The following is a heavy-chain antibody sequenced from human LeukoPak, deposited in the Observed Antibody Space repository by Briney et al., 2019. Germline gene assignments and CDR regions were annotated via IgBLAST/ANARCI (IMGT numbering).Heavy chain of an antibody. Sequence: SVTVSCKASGGTFSSYAISWVRQAPGQGLEWMGRIIPILGIANYAQKFQGRVTITADKSTSTAYMELSSLRSEDTAVYYCARDASGYDYWGQGTLVTVSS. J-gene: IGHJ4*02. CDR1: GGTFSSYA. D-gene: IGHD3-10*01. CDR3: ARDASGYDY. CDR2: IIPILGIA. V-gene: IGHV1-69*04.